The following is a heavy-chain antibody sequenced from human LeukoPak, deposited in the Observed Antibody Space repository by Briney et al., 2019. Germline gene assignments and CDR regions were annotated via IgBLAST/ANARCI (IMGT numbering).Heavy chain of an antibody. V-gene: IGHV1-18*01. CDR2: ISAYNGNT. Sequence: ASVKVSCKASGYTFTSYGISWVRQAPGQGLEWMGWISAYNGNTNYAQKLQGRVTMTTDTSTSTVYMELRSLRSDDTAVYYCAINYYDYVWGSYRSDYWGQGTLVTVSS. CDR3: AINYYDYVWGSYRSDY. J-gene: IGHJ4*02. CDR1: GYTFTSYG. D-gene: IGHD3-16*02.